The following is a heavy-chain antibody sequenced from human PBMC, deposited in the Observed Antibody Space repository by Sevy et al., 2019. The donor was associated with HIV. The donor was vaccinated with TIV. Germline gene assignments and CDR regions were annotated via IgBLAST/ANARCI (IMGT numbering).Heavy chain of an antibody. J-gene: IGHJ6*02. Sequence: GGSLRLSCAASGFTFSSYSMNWVRQAPGKGLEWVSSISSSSSTIYYADSVKGRFTISRDNAKNSLYLQMNSLRDEDTAVYYCARESSSSWYDYYYYGMDVWGQGTTVTVSS. V-gene: IGHV3-48*02. CDR3: ARESSSSWYDYYYYGMDV. D-gene: IGHD6-13*01. CDR2: ISSSSSTI. CDR1: GFTFSSYS.